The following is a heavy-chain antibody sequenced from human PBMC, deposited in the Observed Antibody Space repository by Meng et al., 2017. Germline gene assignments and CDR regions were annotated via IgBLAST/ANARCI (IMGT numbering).Heavy chain of an antibody. CDR3: ARDLVYYYDSSGYYYFDY. Sequence: GESLKISCAASGFTFSSYSMNWVRQAPGKGLEWGSSISSSSSYIYYADSVKGRFTISRDNAKNSLYLQMNSLRAEDTAVYYCARDLVYYYDSSGYYYFDYWGQGTLVTVSS. J-gene: IGHJ4*02. CDR2: ISSSSSYI. V-gene: IGHV3-21*01. D-gene: IGHD3-22*01. CDR1: GFTFSSYS.